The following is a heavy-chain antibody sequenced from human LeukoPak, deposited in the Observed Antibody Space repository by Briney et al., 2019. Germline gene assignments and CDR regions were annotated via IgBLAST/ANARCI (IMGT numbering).Heavy chain of an antibody. D-gene: IGHD5-12*01. CDR3: GRGPGYRSDY. V-gene: IGHV3-7*05. J-gene: IGHJ4*02. Sequence: GGSLRLSCAASGLSFNTYWMTWVRQAPGKGLEWVANINQDGSEKNCVGSVKGRFTISRDSAKKSLYLQMNSLRAEDTAVYYCGRGPGYRSDYWGQGTLVTVSS. CDR1: GLSFNTYW. CDR2: INQDGSEK.